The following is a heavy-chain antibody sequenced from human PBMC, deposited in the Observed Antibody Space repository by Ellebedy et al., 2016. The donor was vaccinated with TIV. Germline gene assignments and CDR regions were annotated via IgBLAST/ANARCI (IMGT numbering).Heavy chain of an antibody. D-gene: IGHD2-21*02. CDR3: ARDRLAFCGADCYSLGY. V-gene: IGHV3-33*01. CDR2: MWSDGIHK. CDR1: GFTFASYG. Sequence: GGSLRLSCRTSGFTFASYGMHWVRQAPGKGLDWVAVMWSDGIHKYYADSVKGRFTISRDKTKNTLYLQMDSLRADDTAVYYCARDRLAFCGADCYSLGYWGQGTLVTVSS. J-gene: IGHJ4*02.